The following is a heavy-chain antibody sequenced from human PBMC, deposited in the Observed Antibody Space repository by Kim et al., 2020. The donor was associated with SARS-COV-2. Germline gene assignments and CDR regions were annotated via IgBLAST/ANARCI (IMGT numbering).Heavy chain of an antibody. Sequence: GGSLRLSCAASGFTFSDYYMSWIRQAPGKGLEWVSYISSSGSTIYYADSVKGRFTISRDNAKNSLYLQMNSLRAEDTAVYYCAREAHYYDFWSGYRAGGMDVWGQGTTVTVSS. J-gene: IGHJ6*02. CDR1: GFTFSDYY. V-gene: IGHV3-11*01. D-gene: IGHD3-3*01. CDR3: AREAHYYDFWSGYRAGGMDV. CDR2: ISSSGSTI.